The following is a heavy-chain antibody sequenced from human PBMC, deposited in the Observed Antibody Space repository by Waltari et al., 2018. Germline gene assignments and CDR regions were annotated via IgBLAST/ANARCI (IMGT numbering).Heavy chain of an antibody. CDR3: ARIESGYYDAFDI. CDR1: GGSISSSSQY. CDR2: IYYSGIT. Sequence: QLQLQESGPGLVKPSETLSLTCTFSGGSISSSSQYWGWIRPPPGKGLEWIGRIYYSGITYYNPSLKSRVTISVDTSKNQFSLTLSSVTAADTAVYYCARIESGYYDAFDIWGQGTQVTVSS. V-gene: IGHV4-39*07. D-gene: IGHD3-3*01. J-gene: IGHJ3*02.